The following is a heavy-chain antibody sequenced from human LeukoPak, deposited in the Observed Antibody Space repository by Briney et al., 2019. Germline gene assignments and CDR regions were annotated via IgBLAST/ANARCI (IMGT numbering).Heavy chain of an antibody. J-gene: IGHJ4*02. CDR2: LNPNSGGT. D-gene: IGHD3-10*01. CDR1: GYTFTGYY. V-gene: IGHV1-2*02. Sequence: GASVKVSCKASGYTFTGYYMHWVRQAPGQGLEWMGWLNPNSGGTNYAQKFQGRVTMTRDTSISTAYMELSRLRSDETAVYYCARVVGGNYYGSETDDYWGQGTLVTVSS. CDR3: ARVVGGNYYGSETDDY.